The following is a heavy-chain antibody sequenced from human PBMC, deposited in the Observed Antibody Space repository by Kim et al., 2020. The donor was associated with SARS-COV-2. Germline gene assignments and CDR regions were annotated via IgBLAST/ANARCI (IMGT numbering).Heavy chain of an antibody. D-gene: IGHD1-26*01. CDR1: GFNFDDYA. J-gene: IGHJ4*02. CDR3: AKDGGERTKGGSYFDH. Sequence: GGSLRLSCVVSGFNFDDYAMYWVRQGPGKGLEWVSGISWNSGTIGYADSVKGRFTISRDNAKNSLYMQMKSLRAEDTAFYYCAKDGGERTKGGSYFDHWGQGTLVTVSS. CDR2: ISWNSGTI. V-gene: IGHV3-9*01.